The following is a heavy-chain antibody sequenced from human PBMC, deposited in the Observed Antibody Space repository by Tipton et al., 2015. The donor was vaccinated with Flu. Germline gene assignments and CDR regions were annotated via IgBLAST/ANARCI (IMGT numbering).Heavy chain of an antibody. CDR3: AREGDSSGHDAFDI. V-gene: IGHV4-4*07. D-gene: IGHD3-22*01. Sequence: TLSLTCTVSGGSISSCYWSWIRQPAGKGLEWIGRIYTSGSTNYNPSLKSRVTISVDTSKNQFSLKLSSVTAADTAVYYCAREGDSSGHDAFDIWGQGTMVTVSS. CDR2: IYTSGST. J-gene: IGHJ3*02. CDR1: GGSISSCY.